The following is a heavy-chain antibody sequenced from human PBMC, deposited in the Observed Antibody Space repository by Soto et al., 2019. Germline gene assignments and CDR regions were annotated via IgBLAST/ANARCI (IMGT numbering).Heavy chain of an antibody. V-gene: IGHV3-74*01. CDR2: IDNHGSGT. Sequence: EVQLVESGGDLVQPGGSLRLSCVVSGLTFTNYWMHWVRQVPGKGLVWVSRIDNHGSGTSYADSVKGRFTISRDNAKNTLYLQMNGLRAEDTAVYYCGSVFEYWGQGALVTVS. CDR3: GSVFEY. J-gene: IGHJ4*02. CDR1: GLTFTNYW.